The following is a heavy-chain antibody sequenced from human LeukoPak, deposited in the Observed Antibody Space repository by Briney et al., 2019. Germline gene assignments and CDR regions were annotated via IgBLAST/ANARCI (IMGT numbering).Heavy chain of an antibody. D-gene: IGHD7-27*01. Sequence: GASVKVSCKASGYTFTSYGISWVRQAPGQGLEWMGWISAYNGNTNYAQKLQGRVTMTRNTSISTAYMELSSLRSEDTAVYYCATRKLGNDYWGQGTLVTVSS. CDR1: GYTFTSYG. V-gene: IGHV1-18*01. CDR3: ATRKLGNDY. CDR2: ISAYNGNT. J-gene: IGHJ4*02.